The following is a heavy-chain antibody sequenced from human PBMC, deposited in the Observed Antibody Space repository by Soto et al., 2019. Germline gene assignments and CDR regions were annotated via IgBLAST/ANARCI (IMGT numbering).Heavy chain of an antibody. CDR1: GYTFTGYY. Sequence: GASVKVSCKASGYTFTGYYMHWVRQAPGQGLEWMGWINPNSGGTNYAQKFQGWVTMTRDTSISTAYMELSRLRSDDTAVYYCARAESTYSSGWVLWGQGTLVTAPQ. V-gene: IGHV1-2*04. CDR2: INPNSGGT. D-gene: IGHD6-19*01. CDR3: ARAESTYSSGWVL. J-gene: IGHJ4*02.